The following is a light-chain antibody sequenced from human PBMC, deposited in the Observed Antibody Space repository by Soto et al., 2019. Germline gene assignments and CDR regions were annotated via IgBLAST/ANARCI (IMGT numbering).Light chain of an antibody. J-gene: IGLJ1*01. V-gene: IGLV2-14*01. Sequence: QSALTQPASVSGSPGQSITISCTGTSSDVGNYNFVSWYQQHPGKAPKLMIYDVTTRPSGVSSRFSGSKSGNTASLTISGLQAEDEADYYCSSYTSSSTQVFGTGSKVTVL. CDR3: SSYTSSSTQV. CDR2: DVT. CDR1: SSDVGNYNF.